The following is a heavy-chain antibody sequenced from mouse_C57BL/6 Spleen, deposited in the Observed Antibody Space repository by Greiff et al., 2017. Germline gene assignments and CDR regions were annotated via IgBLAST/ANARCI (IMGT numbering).Heavy chain of an antibody. D-gene: IGHD3-3*01. CDR2: IDPENGDT. CDR3: TKGGDYYFDY. CDR1: GFNIKDDY. J-gene: IGHJ2*01. V-gene: IGHV14-4*01. Sequence: EVQVVESGAELVRPGASVKLSCTASGFNIKDDYMHWVKQRPEQGLEWIGWIDPENGDTEYASKFQGKATITADTSSNTAYLQLSSLTSEDTAVYYCTKGGDYYFDYWGQGTTLTVSS.